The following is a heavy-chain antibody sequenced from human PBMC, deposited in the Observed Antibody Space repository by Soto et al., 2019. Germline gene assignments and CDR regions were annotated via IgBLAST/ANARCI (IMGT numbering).Heavy chain of an antibody. CDR1: GGTFSSYT. CDR3: ARDLYSSSWYSAEYFQH. D-gene: IGHD6-13*01. J-gene: IGHJ1*01. V-gene: IGHV1-69*04. Sequence: SVKVSCKASGGTFSSYTISWVRQAPGQGLEWMGRIIPILGIANYAQKFQGRVTITADKSTSTAYMELSSLRSEDTAVYYCARDLYSSSWYSAEYFQHWGQGTLVTV. CDR2: IIPILGIA.